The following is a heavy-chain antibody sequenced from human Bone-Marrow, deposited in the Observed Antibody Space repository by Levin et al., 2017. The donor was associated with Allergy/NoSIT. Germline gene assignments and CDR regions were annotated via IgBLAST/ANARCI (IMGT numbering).Heavy chain of an antibody. CDR1: GGSISSSNHY. Sequence: PSETLSLTCTVSGGSISSSNHYWGWIRQPPGTGLEWVGNIYYSGSAFYNPSLKSRVTISVDTSKNQFSLKLSSMTAADTAVYYCARGSDYGDYTYYFDYWGQGTLVTVSS. D-gene: IGHD4-17*01. CDR3: ARGSDYGDYTYYFDY. CDR2: IYYSGSA. J-gene: IGHJ4*02. V-gene: IGHV4-39*07.